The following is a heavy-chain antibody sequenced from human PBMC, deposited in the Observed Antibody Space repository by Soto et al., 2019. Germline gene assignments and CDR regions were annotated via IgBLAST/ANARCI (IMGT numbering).Heavy chain of an antibody. D-gene: IGHD6-13*01. Sequence: QVQLVQSGAEVKKPGASVKVSCKASGYTFTSYGIGWVRQAPGQGLEWMGWISGYNVNTNYAQKLQGRVTMTTDTSTGPADMALRSLRSDEMAVYYCARVIASAADFDYWGQGPLVTVSP. J-gene: IGHJ4*02. CDR2: ISGYNVNT. CDR1: GYTFTSYG. V-gene: IGHV1-18*03. CDR3: ARVIASAADFDY.